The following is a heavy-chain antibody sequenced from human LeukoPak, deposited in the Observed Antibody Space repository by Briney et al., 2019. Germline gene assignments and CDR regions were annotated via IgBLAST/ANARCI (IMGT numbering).Heavy chain of an antibody. Sequence: SETLSLTCTVSGGSISSSSYYWGWIRQPPGKGLEWIGSIYYSGSTYYNPSLKSRVTISVDTSKNQFSLKLSSVTAADTAVYYCATKPNTVTIEYYFDYWGQGTLVTVSS. CDR2: IYYSGST. V-gene: IGHV4-39*07. D-gene: IGHD4-17*01. CDR1: GGSISSSSYY. CDR3: ATKPNTVTIEYYFDY. J-gene: IGHJ4*02.